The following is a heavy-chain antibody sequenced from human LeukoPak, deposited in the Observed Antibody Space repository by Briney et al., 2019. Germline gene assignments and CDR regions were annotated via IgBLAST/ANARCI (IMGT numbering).Heavy chain of an antibody. J-gene: IGHJ4*02. Sequence: SGPTLVNPTQTLTLTCTFSGFSLTTNGVGVGWIRQPPGKALEWLALIYWNDQKRYSPSLNSRLTITKDTSKNQVVLTMTNMDPVDTATYYCGHIGARSGVDYWGQGTLVTVSS. CDR3: GHIGARSGVDY. V-gene: IGHV2-5*01. CDR1: GFSLTTNGVG. D-gene: IGHD3-3*01. CDR2: IYWNDQK.